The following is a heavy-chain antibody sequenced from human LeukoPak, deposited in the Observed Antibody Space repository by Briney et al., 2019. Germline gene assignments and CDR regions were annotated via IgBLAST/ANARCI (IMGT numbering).Heavy chain of an antibody. Sequence: PGGSLRLSCAASGFTFSSYGMHWVRQAPGKGLEWVAVIWYDGSNKYYADSVKGRFTISRDNSKNTLYLQMNSLRAEDTAVYYCAGSGQWLETRGFDYWGQGTLVTVSS. V-gene: IGHV3-33*01. CDR1: GFTFSSYG. CDR3: AGSGQWLETRGFDY. J-gene: IGHJ4*02. CDR2: IWYDGSNK. D-gene: IGHD6-19*01.